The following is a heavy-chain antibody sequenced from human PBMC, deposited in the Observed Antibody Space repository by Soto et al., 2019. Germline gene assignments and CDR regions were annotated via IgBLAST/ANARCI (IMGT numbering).Heavy chain of an antibody. V-gene: IGHV3-48*02. D-gene: IGHD6-6*01. CDR1: GFSFSTYS. J-gene: IGHJ6*02. CDR2: ISSRSYTI. CDR3: ARGGSSSDNGMDV. Sequence: EVQLVESGGGLVQPGGSLRLSCAASGFSFSTYSMNWVRQAPGKGLEWVSYISSRSYTIYYVDSVKGGFTISRDNAKNSFFLQMNSLRDEDTAVYYWARGGSSSDNGMDVWGQGTTVTVSS.